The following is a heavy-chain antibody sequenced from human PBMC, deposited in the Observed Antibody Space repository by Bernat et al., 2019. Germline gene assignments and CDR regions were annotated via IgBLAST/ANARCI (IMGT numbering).Heavy chain of an antibody. CDR1: GFIVSSNY. Sequence: VQLVESGGGLIQPGRSLRLSCAASGFIVSSNYMSWVRQAPGKGLEWVSIIFIGGSTNYADSVKGRFTISRDDSKNTLYLQMNSLRSEDTAVYYCARVRSPFRSVFDYWGQGALVTVSS. CDR3: ARVRSPFRSVFDY. CDR2: IFIGGST. J-gene: IGHJ4*02. V-gene: IGHV3-53*01.